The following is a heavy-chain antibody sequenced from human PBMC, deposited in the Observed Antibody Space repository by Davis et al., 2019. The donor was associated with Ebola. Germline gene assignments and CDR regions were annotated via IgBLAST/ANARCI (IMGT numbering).Heavy chain of an antibody. Sequence: ASVKVSCKASGYTFTSYYMHWVRQAPGQGLEWMGWINPNSGGTNYAQKFQGWVTMTRDTSISTAYMELSRLRSDDTAVYYCARVDYDFWSGYSNWFDPWGQGTLVTVSS. CDR1: GYTFTSYY. CDR2: INPNSGGT. V-gene: IGHV1-2*04. J-gene: IGHJ5*02. D-gene: IGHD3-3*01. CDR3: ARVDYDFWSGYSNWFDP.